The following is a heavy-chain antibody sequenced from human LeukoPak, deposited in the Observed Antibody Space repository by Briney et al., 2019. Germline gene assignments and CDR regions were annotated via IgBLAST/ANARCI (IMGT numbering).Heavy chain of an antibody. J-gene: IGHJ4*01. D-gene: IGHD6-13*01. CDR1: GFTFSSYG. CDR2: INTGSTTI. CDR3: ARDRDTSSWYVVPFDY. Sequence: HPGGSLRLSCAASGFTFSSYGMNWVRQAPGKGLKWISYINTGSTTIYYADSVKGRFTISRDNAKNSLYLQMNSLRDEDTAVYYCARDRDTSSWYVVPFDYWGQGTLVTVSS. V-gene: IGHV3-48*02.